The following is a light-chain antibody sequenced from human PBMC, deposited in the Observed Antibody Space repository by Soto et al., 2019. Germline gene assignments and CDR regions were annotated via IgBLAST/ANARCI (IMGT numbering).Light chain of an antibody. V-gene: IGLV1-40*01. J-gene: IGLJ3*02. CDR2: GNS. Sequence: QSVLTQPPSVSGAPGQRVTISCTGSSSNIGAGYDVHWYQQLPGTAPKLLIYGNSNRPSGVPDRFSGSKSGTSASLAITGLQAEDEADYYCQPYDSSLSGWVFGGGTKPTVL. CDR3: QPYDSSLSGWV. CDR1: SSNIGAGYD.